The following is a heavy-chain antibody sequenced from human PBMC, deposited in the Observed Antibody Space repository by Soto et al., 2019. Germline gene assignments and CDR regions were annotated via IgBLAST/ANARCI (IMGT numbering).Heavy chain of an antibody. Sequence: QVQLQQWGAGLLKPSETLSLTCAVYGGSFSGYYWSWIRQPPGKGLEWIGEINHSGSTNYNPSLKSRVTISVDTSKNYFSLKLTSVTAADTAVYYCASLTTVLTPDWSYHYDYGMDVWGQGTTVTVSS. CDR1: GGSFSGYY. V-gene: IGHV4-34*01. D-gene: IGHD4-17*01. J-gene: IGHJ6*02. CDR2: INHSGST. CDR3: ASLTTVLTPDWSYHYDYGMDV.